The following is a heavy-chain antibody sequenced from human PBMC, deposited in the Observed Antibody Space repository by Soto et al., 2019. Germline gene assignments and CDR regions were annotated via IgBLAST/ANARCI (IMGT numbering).Heavy chain of an antibody. V-gene: IGHV3-30*18. Sequence: PGGSLRLSCAASGFTFSSYGMHWVRQAPGKGLEWVSAITDGGSNKYYADSVKGRFTISRDNSKNTLYLQMNSLRAEDTAVYYCAKGDSIHPSSSGPTFDYWGQGTLVTVSS. CDR1: GFTFSSYG. CDR2: ITDGGSNK. CDR3: AKGDSIHPSSSGPTFDY. D-gene: IGHD3-3*02. J-gene: IGHJ4*02.